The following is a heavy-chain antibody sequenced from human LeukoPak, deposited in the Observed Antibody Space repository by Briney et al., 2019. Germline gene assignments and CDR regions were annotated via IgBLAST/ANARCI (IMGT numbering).Heavy chain of an antibody. D-gene: IGHD6-13*01. J-gene: IGHJ6*03. V-gene: IGHV4-59*01. Sequence: SETLSLTCTVSGGSISSYSWSWIRQPPGKGLEWIGDIYYTRSTNYTPSLKSRVTISVDTSTNQFSLKLSSVTAAATAVDYCARTTEAHSWRTRYYDYYMDVWGKRTSVTVSS. CDR1: GGSISSYS. CDR2: IYYTRST. CDR3: ARTTEAHSWRTRYYDYYMDV.